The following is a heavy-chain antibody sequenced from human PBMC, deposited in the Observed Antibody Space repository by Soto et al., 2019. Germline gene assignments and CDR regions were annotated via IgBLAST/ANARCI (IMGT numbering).Heavy chain of an antibody. CDR3: AREPRVLSY. V-gene: IGHV3-7*01. CDR2: TNPDGSQT. CDR1: GFTYSNYW. Sequence: PGGSLRLSCVASGFTYSNYWMAWVRQVPGKGLEWVAYTNPDGSQTFYVDSVRGRVTISRDNAKNSLYLQIRSLRVEDTAIYYCAREPRVLSYWGQGTLVTVSS. J-gene: IGHJ1*01. D-gene: IGHD3-10*01.